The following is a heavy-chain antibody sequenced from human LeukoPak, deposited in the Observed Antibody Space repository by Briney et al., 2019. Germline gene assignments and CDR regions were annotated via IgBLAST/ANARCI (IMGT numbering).Heavy chain of an antibody. CDR3: ARDPGRAARPPWFDP. CDR1: GFTFSDYY. V-gene: IGHV3-11*01. Sequence: GGSLRLSCAASGFTFSDYYMSWIRQAPGKGLEWVSYISSSGSTIYYADSVKGRFTISRDSSINALFLEMNSLRAEDTAVYYCARDPGRAARPPWFDPWGQGTLVTVSS. CDR2: ISSSGSTI. J-gene: IGHJ5*02. D-gene: IGHD6-6*01.